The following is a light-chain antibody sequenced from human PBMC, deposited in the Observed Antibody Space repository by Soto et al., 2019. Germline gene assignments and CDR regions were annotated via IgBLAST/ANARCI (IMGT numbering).Light chain of an antibody. CDR2: GVS. CDR3: SSYTTSSTYVV. CDR1: SSDVGGYNY. J-gene: IGLJ2*01. V-gene: IGLV2-14*01. Sequence: QSALTQPASVSGSPGQSITISCTGTSSDVGGYNYVSWYQQHPGKAPKLMIFGVSNRPSGVSNRFSGSKSDNTASLTISGLQAEDEADYYCSSYTTSSTYVVFGGGTQLTVL.